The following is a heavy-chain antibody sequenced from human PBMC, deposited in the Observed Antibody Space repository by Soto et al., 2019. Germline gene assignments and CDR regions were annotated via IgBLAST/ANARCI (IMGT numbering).Heavy chain of an antibody. CDR3: ARDPLTGGDSDY. J-gene: IGHJ4*02. CDR1: GGTFSSYA. Sequence: GASVKVSCKASGGTFSSYAISWVRQAPGQGLEWMGGIIPIFGTANYAQKFQGRVTITADESTSTAYMELSSLRSEDTAVYYCARDPLTGGDSDYWGQGTLVTVSS. D-gene: IGHD2-21*02. V-gene: IGHV1-69*13. CDR2: IIPIFGTA.